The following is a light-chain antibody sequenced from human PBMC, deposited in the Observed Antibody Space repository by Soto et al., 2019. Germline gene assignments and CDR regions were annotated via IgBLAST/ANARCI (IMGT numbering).Light chain of an antibody. CDR1: SNTFGNYNL. J-gene: IGLJ2*01. CDR2: EGS. Sequence: QSALTQPASVSGSPGQSITISCTGTSNTFGNYNLVSWYQQQSGKAPKLMIYEGSTRPSGVSNRFSGSKSGNTASLTISGLQPEDEAHYYCCSYVGITSYVVFGGGTKVTVL. CDR3: CSYVGITSYVV. V-gene: IGLV2-23*01.